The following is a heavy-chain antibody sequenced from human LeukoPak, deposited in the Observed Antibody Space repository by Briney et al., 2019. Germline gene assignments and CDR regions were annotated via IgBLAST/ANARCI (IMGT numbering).Heavy chain of an antibody. J-gene: IGHJ5*02. CDR3: AREVGSSSQGDWLDP. Sequence: PGGSLRLSCAASGFTFSDYYMSWIRQAPGKGLEWVSYISSSGSTIYYADSVEGRFTISRDNAKNSLYLQMNSLRAEDTAVYYCAREVGSSSQGDWLDPWGQGTLVTVSS. CDR1: GFTFSDYY. CDR2: ISSSGSTI. D-gene: IGHD6-6*01. V-gene: IGHV3-11*01.